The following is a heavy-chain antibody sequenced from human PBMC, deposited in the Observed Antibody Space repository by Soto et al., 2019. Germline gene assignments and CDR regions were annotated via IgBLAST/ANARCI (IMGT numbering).Heavy chain of an antibody. CDR3: ARLPIVVVPAAIQRSYYYYYYGMDV. D-gene: IGHD2-2*01. CDR1: VGSISSSSYY. CDR2: IYYSGST. J-gene: IGHJ6*02. Sequence: PSEALSVTCTASVGSISSSSYYWGWILQPPWKALEWIGRIYYSGSTYYNPSLKSRVTISVDTSKNQFSLKLSSVTAADTAVYYCARLPIVVVPAAIQRSYYYYYYGMDVWGQGTTVTVSS. V-gene: IGHV4-39*01.